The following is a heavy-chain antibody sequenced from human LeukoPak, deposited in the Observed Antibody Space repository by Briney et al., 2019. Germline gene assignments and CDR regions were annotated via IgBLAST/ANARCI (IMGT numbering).Heavy chain of an antibody. CDR3: ARQPGGTAAFDI. CDR2: ISYTGGEI. CDR1: GGSINSYY. V-gene: IGHV4-59*08. D-gene: IGHD6-13*01. Sequence: PSETLSLTCTVSGGSINSYYWSWIRQPPGKGLEWIGYISYTGGEINYNPSLKSRPTISVDTSKTQFSLMLTSVTAADTAVYYCARQPGGTAAFDIWAQGTMVTVSS. J-gene: IGHJ3*02.